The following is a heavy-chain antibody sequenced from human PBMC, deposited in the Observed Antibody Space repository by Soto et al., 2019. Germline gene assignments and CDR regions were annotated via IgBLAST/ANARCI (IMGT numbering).Heavy chain of an antibody. Sequence: PGESLKISCQGSGYSFTSYWISWVRQMPGKGLEWMGRIDPSDSYTNYSPSFQGHVTISADKSISTAYLQWSSLKASDTAMYYCARQAAARPGVNWFDPWGQGTLVTVSS. J-gene: IGHJ5*02. V-gene: IGHV5-10-1*01. D-gene: IGHD6-6*01. CDR3: ARQAAARPGVNWFDP. CDR2: IDPSDSYT. CDR1: GYSFTSYW.